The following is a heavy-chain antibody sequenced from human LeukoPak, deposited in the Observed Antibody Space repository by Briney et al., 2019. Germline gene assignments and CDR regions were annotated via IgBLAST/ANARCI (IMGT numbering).Heavy chain of an antibody. V-gene: IGHV3-30*18. J-gene: IGHJ6*02. CDR1: GFAFNTYA. CDR2: ISYDGSNK. D-gene: IGHD6-13*01. CDR3: AKDRKDSSSWYSNYYYGMDV. Sequence: GRSLRLSCAASGFAFNTYAMHWVRQAPGKGLEWVAVISYDGSNKYYADSVKGRFTISRDNSKNTLYLQMNSLRAEDTAVYYCAKDRKDSSSWYSNYYYGMDVWGQGTTVTVSS.